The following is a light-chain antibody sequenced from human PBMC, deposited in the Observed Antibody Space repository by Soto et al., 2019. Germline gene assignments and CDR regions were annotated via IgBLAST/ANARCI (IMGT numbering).Light chain of an antibody. CDR1: QSVSNNY. J-gene: IGKJ2*01. CDR2: GAF. V-gene: IGKV3-20*01. CDR3: QQYGSSPRT. Sequence: EIVLTQSPDTLSLSPGERATLSCRASQSVSNNYLAWYQQKPGQPPRLLISGAFFRAPGIPDRFSGSGSGTGFTLTISRLEPEDFAVYYCQQYGSSPRTFGQGSKLEIK.